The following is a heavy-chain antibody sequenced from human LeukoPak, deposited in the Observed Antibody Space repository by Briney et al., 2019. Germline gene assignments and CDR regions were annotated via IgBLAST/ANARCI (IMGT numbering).Heavy chain of an antibody. Sequence: PGRSLRLSCAASGFTFDDYAMHWVRQAPGKGLEWVSGISWNSGGIGYADSVKGRFTISRDNAKNSLYLQMNSLRADDTASYYCAKGKKMTVAGLFDYWGQGTLVTVSS. CDR2: ISWNSGGI. V-gene: IGHV3-9*01. D-gene: IGHD6-19*01. J-gene: IGHJ4*02. CDR1: GFTFDDYA. CDR3: AKGKKMTVAGLFDY.